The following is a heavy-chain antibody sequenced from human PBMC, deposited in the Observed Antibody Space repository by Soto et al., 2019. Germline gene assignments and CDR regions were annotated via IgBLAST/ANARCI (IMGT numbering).Heavy chain of an antibody. V-gene: IGHV4-4*02. Sequence: QVRLQESGPGLVKTSGTLSLTCAVSGGSVSSPNYWSWVRQSPGKGLEWIGGMFHSGSTNYNPSLKSRVTISIDKSKNQFSLSLASVTAADTAVYYCAREVAGTYLYFDLWGRGALITVSS. CDR3: AREVAGTYLYFDL. CDR1: GGSVSSPNY. D-gene: IGHD1-26*01. CDR2: MFHSGST. J-gene: IGHJ2*01.